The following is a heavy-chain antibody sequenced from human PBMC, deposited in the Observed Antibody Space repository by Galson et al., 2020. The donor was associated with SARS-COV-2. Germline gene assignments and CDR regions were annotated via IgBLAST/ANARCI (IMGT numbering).Heavy chain of an antibody. Sequence: GESLKISCAASGFTFSSYAMHWVRQAPGKGLEWVAVISYDGSNKYYADSVKGRFTISRDNSKNTLYLQMNSLRAEDTAVYYCARDGFPFPIAAAGTGGYYYYYGMDVWGQGTTVTVSS. V-gene: IGHV3-30*04. D-gene: IGHD6-13*01. J-gene: IGHJ6*02. CDR2: ISYDGSNK. CDR1: GFTFSSYA. CDR3: ARDGFPFPIAAAGTGGYYYYYGMDV.